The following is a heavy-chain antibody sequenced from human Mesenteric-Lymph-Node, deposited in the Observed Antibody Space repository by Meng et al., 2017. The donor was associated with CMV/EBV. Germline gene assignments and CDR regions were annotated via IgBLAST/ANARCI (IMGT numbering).Heavy chain of an antibody. CDR2: INYNSTHN. D-gene: IGHD2/OR15-2a*01. Sequence: EFYIRIHHRPWEGRERRREMEQSSSINYNSTHNNCATSVKGRFNISVDKDKNSVNLEMNTVKDADTAMYYCARERIAIKEEDTFDYWGQGTLVTVSS. J-gene: IGHJ4*02. CDR1: EFYIRIHH. V-gene: IGHV3-21*05. CDR3: ARERIAIKEEDTFDY.